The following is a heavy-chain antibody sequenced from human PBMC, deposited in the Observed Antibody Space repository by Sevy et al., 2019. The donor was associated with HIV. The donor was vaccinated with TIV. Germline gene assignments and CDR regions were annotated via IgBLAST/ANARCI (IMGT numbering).Heavy chain of an antibody. CDR1: GFSFIDYG. CDR3: ARATRDGYNPRPFDY. J-gene: IGHJ4*02. CDR2: ISVYNGNT. D-gene: IGHD5-12*01. V-gene: IGHV1-18*01. Sequence: ASVKVSCKCSGFSFIDYGFSWVRQAPGQGLEWMAWISVYNGNTNYAQKFQGRVAVTVDSTTKTAYIELKSLRSDDTAVYYCARATRDGYNPRPFDYWGQGTLVTVSS.